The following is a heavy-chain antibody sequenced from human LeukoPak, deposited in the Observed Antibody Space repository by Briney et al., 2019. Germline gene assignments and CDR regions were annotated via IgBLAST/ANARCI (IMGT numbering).Heavy chain of an antibody. D-gene: IGHD2-15*01. Sequence: PGGSLRLSCAASGFTFSSYWMSWVRQAPEKGLEWVANIKQDGSEKYYVDSVKGRFTISRDNAKNSLYLQMNSLRAEDTAVYYCARGQGYCSGGSCYGFFDYWGQGTLVTVSS. CDR2: IKQDGSEK. V-gene: IGHV3-7*01. CDR3: ARGQGYCSGGSCYGFFDY. CDR1: GFTFSSYW. J-gene: IGHJ4*02.